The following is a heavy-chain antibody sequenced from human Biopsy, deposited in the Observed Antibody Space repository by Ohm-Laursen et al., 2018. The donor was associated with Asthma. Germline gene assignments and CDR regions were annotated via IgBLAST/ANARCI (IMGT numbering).Heavy chain of an antibody. V-gene: IGHV1-18*01. D-gene: IGHD3-10*01. Sequence: ASVKASCKTSGYTFNSAGITWVRQVPEQGLEWMGWISVYNGNTKVAQKLQDRVTMITDTSTSTAYMELRGLRSDDTAVYFCARAVDYSHYYGIDVWGQGTTVTVS. J-gene: IGHJ6*02. CDR2: ISVYNGNT. CDR1: GYTFNSAG. CDR3: ARAVDYSHYYGIDV.